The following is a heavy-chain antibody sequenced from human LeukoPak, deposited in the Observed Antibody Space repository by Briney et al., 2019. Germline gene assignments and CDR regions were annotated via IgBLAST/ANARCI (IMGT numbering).Heavy chain of an antibody. J-gene: IGHJ4*02. CDR2: IYTSGST. V-gene: IGHV4-4*09. Sequence: SETLSLTCTVSGGSISSYYWSWIRQPPGKGLEWIGYIYTSGSTNYNPSLKSRVTISVDTSKNQFSLQLSSVTAADTAVYYCARRSREGAHFDYWGQGTLVTVSS. CDR3: ARRSREGAHFDY. D-gene: IGHD1-26*01. CDR1: GGSISSYY.